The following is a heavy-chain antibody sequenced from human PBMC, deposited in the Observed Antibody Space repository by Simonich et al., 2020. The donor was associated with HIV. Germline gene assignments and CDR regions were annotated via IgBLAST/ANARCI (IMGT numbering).Heavy chain of an antibody. J-gene: IGHJ3*02. CDR1: GGSFSGYY. D-gene: IGHD6-19*01. CDR2: IDDSGST. CDR3: ARGLAGDAFDI. Sequence: QVQLQQWGAGLLKPSETLSLTCAVYGGSFSGYYWSWIRQPPGKGLEWIGEIDDSGSTNYNPSLKSLVTISVDTSKNQFSLKLSSVTAADTALYYCARGLAGDAFDIWGQGTMVTVSS. V-gene: IGHV4-34*02.